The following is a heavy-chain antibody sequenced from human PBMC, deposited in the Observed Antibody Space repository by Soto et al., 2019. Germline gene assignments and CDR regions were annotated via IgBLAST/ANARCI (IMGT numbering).Heavy chain of an antibody. D-gene: IGHD2-2*01. Sequence: LGESLKISCTGFGYTFTTFWISWVRQMPGKGLEWMGRIDPGDTYATYSPAFQGHVTISADKATSTAYLQWSSLKASDTAMYFCARIYRTTTTCDGWFDPWGQGTLVTVSA. CDR3: ARIYRTTTTCDGWFDP. J-gene: IGHJ5*02. CDR1: GYTFTTFW. CDR2: IDPGDTYA. V-gene: IGHV5-10-1*01.